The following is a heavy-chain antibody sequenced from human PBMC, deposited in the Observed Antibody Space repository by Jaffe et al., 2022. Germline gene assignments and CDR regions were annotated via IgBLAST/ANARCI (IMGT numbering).Heavy chain of an antibody. V-gene: IGHV1-69*01. Sequence: QVQLVQSGAEVKKPGSSVKVSCKASGGTFSSYAISWVRQAPGQGLEWMGGIIPIFGTANYAQKFQGRVTITADESTSTAYMELSSLRSEDTAVYYCARPPLYCSGGSCYSGNEYFQHWGQGTLVTVSS. J-gene: IGHJ1*01. D-gene: IGHD2-15*01. CDR3: ARPPLYCSGGSCYSGNEYFQH. CDR2: IIPIFGTA. CDR1: GGTFSSYA.